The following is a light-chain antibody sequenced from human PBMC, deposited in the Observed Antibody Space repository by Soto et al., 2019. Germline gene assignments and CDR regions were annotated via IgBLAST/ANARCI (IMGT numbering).Light chain of an antibody. Sequence: DIQMTQSPSSLSSSVLYRVTITFRASQSISSYLNWYQQKPGKAPKLLIYTASTLQSGVPSTFSGSGSGTEFTLTIISLRPEDFATYYCQQFNSYPINFGQGTRLEIK. CDR1: QSISSY. CDR3: QQFNSYPIN. V-gene: IGKV1-9*01. CDR2: TAS. J-gene: IGKJ5*01.